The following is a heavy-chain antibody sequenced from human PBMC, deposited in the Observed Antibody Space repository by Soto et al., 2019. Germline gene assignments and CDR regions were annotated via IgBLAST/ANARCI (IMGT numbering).Heavy chain of an antibody. J-gene: IGHJ6*02. Sequence: SVKVSCKASGFTFTSSAVQWVRQARGQRLEWIGWIVVGSGNTNYAQKFQERVTITRDMSTSTAYMELSSLRSEDTAVYYCAAYYYGSGRPVYYYYGMDVWGQGTTVTVSS. CDR2: IVVGSGNT. CDR1: GFTFTSSA. V-gene: IGHV1-58*01. D-gene: IGHD3-10*01. CDR3: AAYYYGSGRPVYYYYGMDV.